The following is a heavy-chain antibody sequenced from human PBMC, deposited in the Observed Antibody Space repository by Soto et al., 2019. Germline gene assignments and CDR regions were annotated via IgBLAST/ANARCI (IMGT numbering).Heavy chain of an antibody. D-gene: IGHD2-15*01. CDR2: ISAYNGNT. V-gene: IGHV1-18*01. CDR1: GYTFTSYG. CDR3: ARVRDIVVVVAAMVY. J-gene: IGHJ4*02. Sequence: VASVKVSCKASGYTFTSYGISWVRQAPGQGLEWMGWISAYNGNTNYAQKLQGRVTMTTNTSTSTAYMELRSLRSDDTAVYYCARVRDIVVVVAAMVYWGQGTLVTVSS.